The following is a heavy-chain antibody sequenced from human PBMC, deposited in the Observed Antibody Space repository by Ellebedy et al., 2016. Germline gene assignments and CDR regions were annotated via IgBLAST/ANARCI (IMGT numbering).Heavy chain of an antibody. J-gene: IGHJ4*02. V-gene: IGHV1-46*01. CDR1: GYTFTSYL. CDR3: AREGQIGKFDY. Sequence: ASVKVSCKASGYTFTSYLMHWVRQAPGQGLEYMGIVKPSDGHTDYAQNFQGRVTMTGDTSTSTIYMELSRLRFEDTALYYCAREGQIGKFDYWGQGTLVTVSS. D-gene: IGHD1-26*01. CDR2: VKPSDGHT.